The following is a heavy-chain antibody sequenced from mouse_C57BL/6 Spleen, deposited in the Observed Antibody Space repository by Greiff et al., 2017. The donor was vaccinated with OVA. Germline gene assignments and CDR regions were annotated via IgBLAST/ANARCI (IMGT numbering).Heavy chain of an antibody. Sequence: VQLQQSGPELVKPGASVKISCKASGYAFSSSWMNWVKQRPGKGLEWIGRIYPGDGDTNYNGKFKGKATLTADKSSSTAYMQLSSLTSEDSAVYFCARSWLLSYFDYWGQGTTLTVSS. D-gene: IGHD2-3*01. CDR2: IYPGDGDT. CDR1: GYAFSSSW. CDR3: ARSWLLSYFDY. V-gene: IGHV1-82*01. J-gene: IGHJ2*01.